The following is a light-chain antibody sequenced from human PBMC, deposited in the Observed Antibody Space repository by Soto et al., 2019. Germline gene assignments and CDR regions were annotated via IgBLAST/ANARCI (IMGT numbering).Light chain of an antibody. CDR1: SSDVGGYNY. V-gene: IGLV2-14*01. J-gene: IGLJ1*01. Sequence: QSVLTQPASVSGSPGQSITMSCSGTSSDVGGYNYVSWYQQHPGKVPKLIIYEVSNRPSGVSNRFSGSKSGNTASLTISGLQAEDEADYYCSSYTSSSIYVFGTGTKVTVL. CDR3: SSYTSSSIYV. CDR2: EVS.